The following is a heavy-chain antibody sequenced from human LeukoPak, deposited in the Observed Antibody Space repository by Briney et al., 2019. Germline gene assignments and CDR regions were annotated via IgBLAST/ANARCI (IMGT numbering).Heavy chain of an antibody. D-gene: IGHD6-19*01. J-gene: IGHJ4*02. CDR2: IYYSGST. Sequence: KPSETLSLTCTVSGGSISSYYWSWIRQPPGKGLEWIGYIYYSGSTNYNPSLKSRVTISVDTSKNQFSLKLSSVTAADTAVYYCARHSGIAVAGTLDYWGQGTLVTVSS. V-gene: IGHV4-59*08. CDR3: ARHSGIAVAGTLDY. CDR1: GGSISSYY.